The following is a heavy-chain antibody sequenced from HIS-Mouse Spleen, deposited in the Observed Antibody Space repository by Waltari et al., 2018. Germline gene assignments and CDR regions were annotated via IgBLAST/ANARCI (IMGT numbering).Heavy chain of an antibody. CDR1: GFTFSSYA. Sequence: RSLRLSCAASGFTFSSYAMHWVRQAPGKGLEWVAVISYDGSNKYYADSVKGRFTISRDNSKNTLYLQMNSLRAEDTAVYYCARRYSGYDLGYWGQGTLVTVSS. CDR2: ISYDGSNK. V-gene: IGHV3-30*04. CDR3: ARRYSGYDLGY. D-gene: IGHD5-12*01. J-gene: IGHJ4*02.